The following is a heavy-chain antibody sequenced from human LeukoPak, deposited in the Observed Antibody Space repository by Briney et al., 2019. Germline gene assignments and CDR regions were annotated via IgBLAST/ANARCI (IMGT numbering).Heavy chain of an antibody. CDR2: ISGSGGST. CDR3: AKAPVTSCRGAFCYPLDS. J-gene: IGHJ4*02. D-gene: IGHD2-15*01. CDR1: GFTFSSYG. Sequence: PGGSLRLSCAASGFTFSSYGMSWVRQAPGKGLEWVSAISGSGGSTYYADSVKGRFTISRDNSKNTLYLQMNSLRAEDTAVYYCAKAPVTSCRGAFCYPLDSWGQGTLVTASS. V-gene: IGHV3-23*01.